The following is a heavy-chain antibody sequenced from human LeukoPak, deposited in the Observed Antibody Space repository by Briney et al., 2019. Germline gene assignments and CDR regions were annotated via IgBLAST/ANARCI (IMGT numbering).Heavy chain of an antibody. CDR1: GGSISRYS. CDR3: ERLLQDSTYYYYYMDV. V-gene: IGHV4-4*09. CDR2: IYTSGST. Sequence: SETLSLTRTVSGGSISRYSWSWIRQPPGKGLEWIGYIYTSGSTNYNPLLKRRVTISVDTSKDQFSLTLSSVTAADTAVYYCERLLQDSTYYYYYMDVCAKGTTVTVSS. D-gene: IGHD2-15*01. J-gene: IGHJ6*03.